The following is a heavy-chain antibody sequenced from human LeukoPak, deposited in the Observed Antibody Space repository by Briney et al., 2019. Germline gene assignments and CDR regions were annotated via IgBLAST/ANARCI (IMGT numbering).Heavy chain of an antibody. J-gene: IGHJ5*02. D-gene: IGHD3-22*01. V-gene: IGHV1-8*01. Sequence: GASVKVSCKASGYTFTSYDINCVRQAPGQGLEWMGWMNPNSGNTGYAQKFQGRVTMTRDTSISTAYMELSSLRSEDTAVSYCARMSYYDRRGDNWFDRRGKGTMVIVAS. CDR3: ARMSYYDRRGDNWFDR. CDR2: MNPNSGNT. CDR1: GYTFTSYD.